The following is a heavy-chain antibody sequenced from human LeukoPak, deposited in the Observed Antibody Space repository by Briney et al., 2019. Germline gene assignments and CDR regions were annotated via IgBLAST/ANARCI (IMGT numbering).Heavy chain of an antibody. D-gene: IGHD3-22*01. V-gene: IGHV3-66*02. Sequence: GGSLRLSCAASGFTVSSNYMSWVRQAPGKGLEWVSVIYSGGSTYYADSVKGRFTISRDNSKNKLYLQMNSLRAEDTAVYYCAREVPYYYDSSGYYIGDWGQGTLVTVSS. CDR1: GFTVSSNY. J-gene: IGHJ4*02. CDR3: AREVPYYYDSSGYYIGD. CDR2: IYSGGST.